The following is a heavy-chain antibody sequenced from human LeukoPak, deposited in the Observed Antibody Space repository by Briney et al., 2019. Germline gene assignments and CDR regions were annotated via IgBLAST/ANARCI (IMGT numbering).Heavy chain of an antibody. V-gene: IGHV3-48*03. CDR3: VVHSATSCY. J-gene: IGHJ4*02. D-gene: IGHD1-26*01. Sequence: PGGSLRLSCPTSGFTFSSYEMNWVRQAPGKGLEWISYITTSGTSTYYADSVKGRFTISRDNGKTALSLQMNSLRAEDTAVYYCVVHSATSCYWGQGTLVTVSS. CDR1: GFTFSSYE. CDR2: ITTSGTST.